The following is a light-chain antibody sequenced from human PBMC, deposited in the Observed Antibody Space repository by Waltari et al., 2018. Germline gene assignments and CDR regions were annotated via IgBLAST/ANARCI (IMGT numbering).Light chain of an antibody. CDR1: SSDVGTYNR. CDR3: SSYTASDVV. Sequence: QSALTQPPSVSGSPGQSVTISCTGTSSDVGTYNRVSWYQQPPGTAPKLMIYEVSNRPSGVPDRFSGSKSGNTASLTIAGLQAEDEADYHCSSYTASDVVFGGGTKLTVL. J-gene: IGLJ2*01. CDR2: EVS. V-gene: IGLV2-18*02.